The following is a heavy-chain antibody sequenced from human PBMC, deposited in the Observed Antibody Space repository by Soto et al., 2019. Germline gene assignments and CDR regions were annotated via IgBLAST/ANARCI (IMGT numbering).Heavy chain of an antibody. V-gene: IGHV1-3*01. CDR2: NNAGNSKT. CDR1: GYTFSGHA. J-gene: IGHJ5*02. D-gene: IGHD3-10*02. Sequence: QVHFVQSGAEVKKPGASVKVSCKASGYTFSGHAVHWLRQAPGQRPEWLGRNNAGNSKTYYSEKFGGRVTFTRDTVATTVNMELTSLPSEDTAVYYCGRDQSGTGYYVDWFDPWGQGTLVTVSS. CDR3: GRDQSGTGYYVDWFDP.